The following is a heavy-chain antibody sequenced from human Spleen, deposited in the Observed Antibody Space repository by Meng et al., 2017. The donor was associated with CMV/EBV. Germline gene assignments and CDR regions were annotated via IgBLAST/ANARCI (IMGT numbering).Heavy chain of an antibody. Sequence: ASVKVSCKASGYTFINYYMHWVRQAPGQGLEWMGIISPSSGRTTYAKRFQGRVTMTRDTSTSTVYMELSSLRSDDTAVYYCAREQGVTGSPSYFYYGMDVWGQGTTVTVSS. CDR1: GYTFINYY. CDR2: ISPSSGRT. CDR3: AREQGVTGSPSYFYYGMDV. J-gene: IGHJ6*02. D-gene: IGHD2-21*02. V-gene: IGHV1-46*01.